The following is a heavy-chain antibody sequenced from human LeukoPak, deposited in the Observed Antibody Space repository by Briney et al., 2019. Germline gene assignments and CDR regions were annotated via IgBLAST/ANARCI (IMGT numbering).Heavy chain of an antibody. CDR3: ARVRGSSFDY. CDR1: GFTFDDYA. V-gene: IGHV3-9*01. J-gene: IGHJ4*02. Sequence: PGRSLRLSCAASGFTFDDYAMHWVRQAPGKGLEWVSGISWNSGSIGYADSVKGRFTISRDNAKNSLFLQMNSLRAEDTAVYYCARVRGSSFDYWGQGTLVTVSS. CDR2: ISWNSGSI. D-gene: IGHD2-15*01.